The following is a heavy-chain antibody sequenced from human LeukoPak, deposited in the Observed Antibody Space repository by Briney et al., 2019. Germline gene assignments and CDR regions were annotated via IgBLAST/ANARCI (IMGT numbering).Heavy chain of an antibody. CDR2: ISYDGSNK. J-gene: IGHJ4*02. D-gene: IGHD6-19*01. Sequence: GGSLRLSCAASGFTFSSYAMHWVRQAPGKGLEWVAVISYDGSNKYYADSVKGRFTISRDNSKNTLYLQMNSLRAEDTAVYYCARGGGIVAVAGNPWGFDYWGQGNLVTVSS. CDR3: ARGGGIVAVAGNPWGFDY. V-gene: IGHV3-30-3*01. CDR1: GFTFSSYA.